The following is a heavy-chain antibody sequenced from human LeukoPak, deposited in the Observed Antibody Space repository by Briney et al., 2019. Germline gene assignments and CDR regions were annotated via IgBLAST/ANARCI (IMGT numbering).Heavy chain of an antibody. CDR2: FNPPDAET. J-gene: IGHJ6*02. V-gene: IGHV1-24*01. D-gene: IGHD3/OR15-3a*01. Sequence: GASVKVSCKVSGYTLSELSMYWLRQAPGKGLEWMGGFNPPDAETVYAQKFQGRVTMTRDTSTSTVYMELSSLRSEDTAVYYCARDWLEPYDYYGMDVWGQGTTVTVSS. CDR1: GYTLSELS. CDR3: ARDWLEPYDYYGMDV.